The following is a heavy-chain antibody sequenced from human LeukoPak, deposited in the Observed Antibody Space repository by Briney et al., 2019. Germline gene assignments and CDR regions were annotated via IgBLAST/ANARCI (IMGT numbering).Heavy chain of an antibody. CDR3: ARGRFLEWLPIPYFDY. J-gene: IGHJ4*02. D-gene: IGHD3-3*01. CDR2: IYYSGST. CDR1: GGSISSSSYY. V-gene: IGHV4-39*07. Sequence: SETLSLTCTVSGGSISSSSYYWGWIRQPPGKGLEWIGSIYYSGSTYYNPSLKSRVTISVDTFKNQFSLKLSSVTAADTAVYYCARGRFLEWLPIPYFDYWGQGTLVTVSS.